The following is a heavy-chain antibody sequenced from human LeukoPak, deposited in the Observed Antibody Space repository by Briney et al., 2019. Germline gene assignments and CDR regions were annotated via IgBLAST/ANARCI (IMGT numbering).Heavy chain of an antibody. CDR3: ARGYSSSWYPGMYYFDY. D-gene: IGHD6-13*01. J-gene: IGHJ4*02. V-gene: IGHV4-4*02. CDR1: GGSISSSNW. Sequence: SGTLSLTCAVSGGSISSSNWWSWVRQPPGKGLEWIGEIYHSGSTNYNPSLKSRVTISVDKSKNQFSLKLSSVTAADTAVYYWARGYSSSWYPGMYYFDYWGRETLVTVSS. CDR2: IYHSGST.